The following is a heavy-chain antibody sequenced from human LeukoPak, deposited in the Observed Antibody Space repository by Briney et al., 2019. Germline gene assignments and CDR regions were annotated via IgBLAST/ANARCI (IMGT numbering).Heavy chain of an antibody. Sequence: SETLSLTCTVSGGSISSYYWSWIRQPPGKGLEWIGYIYYSGCTNYNPSLKSRVTISVDTSKNQFSLKLSSVTAADTAVYYCARDSPYYYYMDVWGKGTTVTISS. V-gene: IGHV4-59*12. J-gene: IGHJ6*03. CDR2: IYYSGCT. CDR1: GGSISSYY. CDR3: ARDSPYYYYMDV.